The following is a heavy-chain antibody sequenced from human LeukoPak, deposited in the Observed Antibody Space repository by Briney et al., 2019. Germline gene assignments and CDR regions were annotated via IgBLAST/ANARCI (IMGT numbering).Heavy chain of an antibody. J-gene: IGHJ4*02. CDR3: ARSDYYDSSGADY. CDR2: INPNSGGT. CDR1: GYTFTGYY. V-gene: IGHV1-2*02. D-gene: IGHD3-22*01. Sequence: ASVKVSCKASGYTFTGYYMHWVRRAPGQGLEWMGWINPNSGGTNYAQKFQGRVTMTRDTSISTAYMELSRLRSDDTAVYYCARSDYYDSSGADYWGQGTLVTVSS.